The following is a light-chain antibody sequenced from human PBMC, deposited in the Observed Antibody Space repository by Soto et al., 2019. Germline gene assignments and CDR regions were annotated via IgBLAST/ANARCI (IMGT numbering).Light chain of an antibody. CDR3: SSYTSSSIV. J-gene: IGLJ2*01. V-gene: IGLV2-14*01. Sequence: QSALTQPASVSGSPGQSITISCTGTSSDVGGYNYVSWYQQHPGKAPKLMIYDVSNRPSGVSNRFSGSKSGNTASLTISGLQAEDEADYYCSSYTSSSIVFGGGTKLTF. CDR1: SSDVGGYNY. CDR2: DVS.